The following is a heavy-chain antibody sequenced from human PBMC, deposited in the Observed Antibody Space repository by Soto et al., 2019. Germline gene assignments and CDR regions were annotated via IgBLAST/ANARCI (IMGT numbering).Heavy chain of an antibody. V-gene: IGHV4-34*01. Sequence: PSETLSLTCAVYGGSFSAYYWSWIRQPPGKGLEWIGEIDHSGSTNYNPSLERRVTISVDTSKNQFSLKVSAVTAADTAVYHCARTDRAIFYGMDVWGQGTTVTVS. CDR3: ARTDRAIFYGMDV. J-gene: IGHJ6*02. D-gene: IGHD3-22*01. CDR2: IDHSGST. CDR1: GGSFSAYY.